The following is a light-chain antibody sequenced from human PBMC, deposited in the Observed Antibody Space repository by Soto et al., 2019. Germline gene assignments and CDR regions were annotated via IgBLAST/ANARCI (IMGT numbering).Light chain of an antibody. J-gene: IGLJ1*01. CDR1: SSDVGGYNY. V-gene: IGLV2-11*01. CDR2: DVS. Sequence: QSALAQPRSVSGSPGQSVTISCTGTSSDVGGYNYVSWYQQHPGKAPKLMIYDVSQRPSGVPDRFSGSKSGNTASLTISGLQSDDEADYYCAAWDDSLNGPVFGTGTKVTVL. CDR3: AAWDDSLNGPV.